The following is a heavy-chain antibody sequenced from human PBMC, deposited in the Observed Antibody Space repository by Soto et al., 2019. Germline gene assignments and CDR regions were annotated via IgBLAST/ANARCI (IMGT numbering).Heavy chain of an antibody. V-gene: IGHV1-69*05. D-gene: IGHD2-15*01. CDR2: IIPIFGTA. Sequence: QVQLVQSGAEVKKPGSSVKVSCKASGGTFSSYAISWVRQAPGQGREWMGGIIPIFGTANYAQKFQGRVTITSDESTSTAYMELSSLRSEDTAVYYCARDRLDIVVVVTAAEDYYGMDVWGQGTTVSVS. J-gene: IGHJ6*02. CDR1: GGTFSSYA. CDR3: ARDRLDIVVVVTAAEDYYGMDV.